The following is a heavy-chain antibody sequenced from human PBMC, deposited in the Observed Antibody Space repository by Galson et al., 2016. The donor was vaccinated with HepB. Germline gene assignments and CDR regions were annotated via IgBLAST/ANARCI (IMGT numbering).Heavy chain of an antibody. D-gene: IGHD3-10*01. V-gene: IGHV3-30*18. CDR1: GFTFSSYG. J-gene: IGHJ4*02. Sequence: SLRLSCAASGFTFSSYGMHWVRQAPGKGLEWVAVVSYDGGIKYYADSVKGRFTISRDNSENTLSLQMNSLRPEDTAVYSCAKEWGTSGSSYQSYFGYWGQGTLVTVSS. CDR3: AKEWGTSGSSYQSYFGY. CDR2: VSYDGGIK.